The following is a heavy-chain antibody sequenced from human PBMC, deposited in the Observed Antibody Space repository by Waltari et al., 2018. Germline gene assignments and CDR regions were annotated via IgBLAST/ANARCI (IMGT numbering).Heavy chain of an antibody. J-gene: IGHJ4*02. CDR3: ARGVRRIAVAGALYY. V-gene: IGHV1-8*02. CDR1: GFTFSSYG. D-gene: IGHD6-19*01. CDR2: RNPNRGNT. Sequence: QVQLVESGGGVVQPGRSLRLSCAASGFTFSSYGMHWVRQATGQGLEWMGWRNPNRGNTGYAQKFQGRVTMTRNTSISTAYMELSSLRSEDTAVYYCARGVRRIAVAGALYYWGQGTLVTVSS.